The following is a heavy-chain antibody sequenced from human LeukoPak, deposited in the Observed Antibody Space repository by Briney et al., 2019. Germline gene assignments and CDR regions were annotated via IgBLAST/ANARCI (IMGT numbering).Heavy chain of an antibody. V-gene: IGHV4-31*03. CDR3: ARDSSRGNYDSSGFDY. D-gene: IGHD3-22*01. CDR2: IYYSGST. CDR1: GGSISNSNYY. J-gene: IGHJ4*02. Sequence: SETLSLTCTVSGGSISNSNYYWSWIRQHPGKGLEWIGYIYYSGSTYYNPSLKSRVTISVDTSKNQFSLKLSSVTAADTAVYYCARDSSRGNYDSSGFDYWGQGTLVTVSS.